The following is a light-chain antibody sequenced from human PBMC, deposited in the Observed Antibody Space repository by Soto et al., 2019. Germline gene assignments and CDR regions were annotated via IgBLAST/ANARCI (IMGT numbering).Light chain of an antibody. Sequence: QSVLTQPPSASGTPGQRVTISCSGSSPNVGRNYVYWYQQLPGTAPKLLLYSSDRRPSGVPDRFSGSKSGTSASLAINGLQPEDEADYYCAAWDDSLNGWVFGGGTKLTVL. J-gene: IGLJ3*02. V-gene: IGLV1-44*01. CDR2: SSD. CDR1: SPNVGRNY. CDR3: AAWDDSLNGWV.